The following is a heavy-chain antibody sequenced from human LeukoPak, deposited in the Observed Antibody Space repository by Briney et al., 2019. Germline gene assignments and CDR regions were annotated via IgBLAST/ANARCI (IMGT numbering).Heavy chain of an antibody. CDR3: ARGTAVLRFLEWLH. Sequence: SETLSLTCTVSGGSISSHYWSWIRQPPGKGLDWIGYIYYSGSTNYNPSLKSRVTISVDTSKNQFSLKLSSVTAADTAVYYCARGTAVLRFLEWLHWGQGTLVTVSS. CDR2: IYYSGST. CDR1: GGSISSHY. J-gene: IGHJ4*02. D-gene: IGHD3-3*01. V-gene: IGHV4-59*11.